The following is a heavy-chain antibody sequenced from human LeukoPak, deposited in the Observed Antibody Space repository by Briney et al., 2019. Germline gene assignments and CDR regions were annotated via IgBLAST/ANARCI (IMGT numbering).Heavy chain of an antibody. D-gene: IGHD3-3*01. CDR3: ARDPLRNSNYDFWSGDRPNDAFDI. CDR2: ISAYNGNT. J-gene: IGHJ3*02. CDR1: GYTFTSYG. V-gene: IGHV1-18*01. Sequence: WASVKVSCKASGYTFTSYGISWVRQAPGQGLEWMGWISAYNGNTNYAQKLQGRVTMTTDTSTSTAYMELRSLRSDDTAVYYCARDPLRNSNYDFWSGDRPNDAFDIWGQGTMVTVSS.